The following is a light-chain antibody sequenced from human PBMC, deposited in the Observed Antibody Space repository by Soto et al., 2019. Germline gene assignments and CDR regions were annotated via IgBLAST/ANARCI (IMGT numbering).Light chain of an antibody. CDR3: QQYHSYPHT. Sequence: DIQMTQSPSTLSASVGERVTITCRASQSISAWLAWYQQKPGKAPKLLIYKAANVESGVPSRFSGSGSGTEITLTISSLQTDDFETYYCQQYHSYPHTFGQGKRLEIK. V-gene: IGKV1-5*03. CDR1: QSISAW. CDR2: KAA. J-gene: IGKJ5*01.